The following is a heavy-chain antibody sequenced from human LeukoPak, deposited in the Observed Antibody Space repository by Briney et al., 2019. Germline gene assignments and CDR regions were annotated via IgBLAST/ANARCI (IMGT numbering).Heavy chain of an antibody. CDR1: GLTFSSYA. D-gene: IGHD1-26*01. J-gene: IGHJ3*02. CDR3: ARDMLLRKPSGSAFDI. V-gene: IGHV3-23*01. Sequence: PGGSLRLSCAASGLTFSSYAMSWVRQAPGKGLEWVSAISGSGGSTYYADSVKGRFTISRDNAKNTLYLQMNSLRAEDTAVYYCARDMLLRKPSGSAFDIWGQGTMVTVSS. CDR2: ISGSGGST.